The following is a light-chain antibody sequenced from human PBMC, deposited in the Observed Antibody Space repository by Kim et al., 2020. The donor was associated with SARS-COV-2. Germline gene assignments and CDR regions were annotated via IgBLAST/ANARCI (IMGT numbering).Light chain of an antibody. V-gene: IGKV1D-16*01. J-gene: IGKJ4*01. CDR2: AAS. CDR1: QGISTW. Sequence: ASVGDRVTNTCRASQGISTWLAWYQQKPDKAPKSLIFAASSLHSGVPSRFSGSGFGTDFTLTISSLQPEDFATYYCQQYDSNPLTFGGGTKVDIK. CDR3: QQYDSNPLT.